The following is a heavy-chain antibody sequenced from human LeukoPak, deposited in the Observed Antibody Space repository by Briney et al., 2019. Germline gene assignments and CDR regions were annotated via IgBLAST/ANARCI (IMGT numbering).Heavy chain of an antibody. Sequence: GRSLRLSCTAPGFTFSSYAIHWIRQAPGKGLEWVALVWHDGSNKYYADSVKGRFTISRDNSKNTVYLQMNSLRAEDTAVYYCAKGARGYSDGFYFDYWGQGTLVTVSS. D-gene: IGHD2-15*01. CDR2: VWHDGSNK. J-gene: IGHJ4*02. CDR3: AKGARGYSDGFYFDY. V-gene: IGHV3-33*06. CDR1: GFTFSSYA.